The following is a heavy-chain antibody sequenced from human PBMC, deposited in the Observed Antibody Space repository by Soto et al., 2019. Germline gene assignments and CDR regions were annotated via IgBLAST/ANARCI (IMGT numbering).Heavy chain of an antibody. Sequence: QVRLVQSGAEVKKPGASVKVSCKASGYTFATYGITWVRQAPGQGLEWLGWISTYNGNTNYAQKLQGRVTMTTDTSTSTAYMELRSLRSDDTAVYYCARVSSGSYLHWFDPWGQGTLVTVSS. CDR3: ARVSSGSYLHWFDP. V-gene: IGHV1-18*01. D-gene: IGHD1-26*01. J-gene: IGHJ5*02. CDR1: GYTFATYG. CDR2: ISTYNGNT.